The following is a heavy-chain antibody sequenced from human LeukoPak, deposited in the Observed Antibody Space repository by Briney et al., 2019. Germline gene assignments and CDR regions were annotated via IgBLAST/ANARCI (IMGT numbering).Heavy chain of an antibody. V-gene: IGHV3-21*01. Sequence: GGSLRLSCAASGFTFSSYSMNWVRQAPGKGLEWVSSISSSSSYIYYADSVKGRFTISRDNAKNSLYLQMNSLRAEDTAVYYCARDLSAMGYSISSDFDYWGQGTLVTVSS. CDR1: GFTFSSYS. CDR2: ISSSSSYI. D-gene: IGHD6-6*01. CDR3: ARDLSAMGYSISSDFDY. J-gene: IGHJ4*02.